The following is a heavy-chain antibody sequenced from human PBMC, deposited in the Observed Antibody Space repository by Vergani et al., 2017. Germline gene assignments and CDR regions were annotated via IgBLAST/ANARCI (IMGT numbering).Heavy chain of an antibody. Sequence: QLQLQESGPGLVTPSETLSITCTVSGGSISSSSYYWGWLRQPPGKGLEWIGGICYSGSTYCNPSLKSRVTISVDTSKNQCSLNLSSVTAADTAVYYCARDKAADSSGYYDAFDIWGQGTMVTVSS. V-gene: IGHV4-39*02. CDR3: ARDKAADSSGYYDAFDI. CDR1: GGSISSSSYY. D-gene: IGHD3-22*01. J-gene: IGHJ3*02. CDR2: ICYSGST.